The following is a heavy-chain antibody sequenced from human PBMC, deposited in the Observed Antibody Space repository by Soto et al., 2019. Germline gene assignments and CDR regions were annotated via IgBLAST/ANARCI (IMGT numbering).Heavy chain of an antibody. CDR2: ISYDGSNK. J-gene: IGHJ3*02. CDR3: AKDQAGAHDAFDI. CDR1: GFTFSSYG. Sequence: GGSLRLSCAASGFTFSSYGMHWVRQAPGKGLEWVAVISYDGSNKYYADSVKGRFTISRDNSKNTLYLQMNSLRAEDTAVYYCAKDQAGAHDAFDIWGQGTMVTVSS. V-gene: IGHV3-30*18.